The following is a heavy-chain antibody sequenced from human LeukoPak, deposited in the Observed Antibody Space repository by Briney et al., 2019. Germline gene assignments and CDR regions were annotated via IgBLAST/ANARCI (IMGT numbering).Heavy chain of an antibody. CDR2: IIPIFGTA. CDR3: ARCLGCYDILTGYYDAGGLHWYFDL. J-gene: IGHJ2*01. D-gene: IGHD3-9*01. V-gene: IGHV1-69*13. Sequence: ASVKVSCKASGCTFRSYAISRVRQAAGQGLEWMEGIIPIFGTANYEQKYQGRVTITADESTSTAYMELSSLRSEDTAVEYCARCLGCYDILTGYYDAGGLHWYFDLWGRGTLVTVSS. CDR1: GCTFRSYA.